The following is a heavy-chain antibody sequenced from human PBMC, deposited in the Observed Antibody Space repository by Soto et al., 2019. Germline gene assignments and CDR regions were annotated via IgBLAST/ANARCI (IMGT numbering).Heavy chain of an antibody. CDR3: ARAQVVTYWYFDL. Sequence: QVQLQESGPGLVKPSETLSLTCTVSGGSISSYYWSWIRQPPGKGLEWIGYIYYSGRTSYNPSLKSRVTISVDTSKNQISLKLSSVTAADTAVYYCARAQVVTYWYFDLWGRGTLVTVSS. V-gene: IGHV4-59*01. J-gene: IGHJ2*01. CDR1: GGSISSYY. CDR2: IYYSGRT. D-gene: IGHD2-15*01.